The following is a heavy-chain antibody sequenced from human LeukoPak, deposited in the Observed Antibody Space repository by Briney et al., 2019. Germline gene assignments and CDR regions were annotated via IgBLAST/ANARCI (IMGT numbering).Heavy chain of an antibody. Sequence: PSETLSLTCTVSGYSINNGYFWGWIRQPPGKGLEYIGTVFHSGDTYYNPSLKSRVTISLDTSTNEISLKLRSATAADTAVYYCVRGVRSGSNYFFYGMDVWGKGTTVTVSS. CDR3: VRGVRSGSNYFFYGMDV. CDR2: VFHSGDT. D-gene: IGHD3-10*01. V-gene: IGHV4-38-2*02. J-gene: IGHJ6*04. CDR1: GYSINNGYF.